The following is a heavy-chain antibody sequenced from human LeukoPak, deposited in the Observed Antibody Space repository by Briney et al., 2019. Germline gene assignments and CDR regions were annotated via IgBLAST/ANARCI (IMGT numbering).Heavy chain of an antibody. CDR3: AREFRHSTGWSLYYFDR. V-gene: IGHV4-4*07. CDR2: IYASGSA. CDR1: GGSITPYY. Sequence: SETLSLTCTVSGGSITPYYWSWVRQPTGRGLEWIGRIYASGSANYNSSLKSRVSMSVDTSKNQFSLNLSSVTAADTAVYYCAREFRHSTGWSLYYFDRWGQGILVTVAP. J-gene: IGHJ4*02. D-gene: IGHD2/OR15-2a*01.